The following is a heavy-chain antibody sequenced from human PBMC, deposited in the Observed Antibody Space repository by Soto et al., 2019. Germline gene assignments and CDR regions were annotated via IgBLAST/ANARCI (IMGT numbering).Heavy chain of an antibody. D-gene: IGHD2-15*01. J-gene: IGHJ6*02. CDR2: IYYSGNT. Sequence: SETLSLTCSVSGGSISSGYYYWSWIRQPPGKGLEWIGNIYYSGNTYYNPSLKSRLIISIDTSKNQFSLKVGSVTAADTAVYYCTTLGYCSGGSCYPHGMDVWGQGTTVTVSS. CDR1: GGSISSGYYY. V-gene: IGHV4-30-4*01. CDR3: TTLGYCSGGSCYPHGMDV.